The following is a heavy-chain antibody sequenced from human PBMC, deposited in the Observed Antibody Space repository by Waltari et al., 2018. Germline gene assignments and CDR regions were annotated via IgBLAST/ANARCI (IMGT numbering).Heavy chain of an antibody. CDR1: GYTFTSYD. CDR2: INPNSGNT. CDR3: ARGIGGIVGWPLTGDY. D-gene: IGHD1-26*01. Sequence: QVQLVQSGAEVKKPGASVKVSCKASGYTFTSYDINWVRQATEQGLEWMGWINPNSGNTGYAQKFQGRVTITRNTSISTAYMELSSLRSEDTAVYYCARGIGGIVGWPLTGDYWGQGTLVTVSS. V-gene: IGHV1-8*03. J-gene: IGHJ4*02.